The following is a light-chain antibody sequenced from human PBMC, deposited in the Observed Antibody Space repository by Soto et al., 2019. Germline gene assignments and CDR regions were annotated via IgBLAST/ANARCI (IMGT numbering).Light chain of an antibody. CDR3: QQYNNWTPWT. V-gene: IGKV3-15*01. J-gene: IGKJ1*01. Sequence: EIVLSQTLGSLSLSPSERATLSFRASQSVSSNYLAWYQQKPGQAPRLLIYGASSRATGIPARFSGSGSGTEFTLTISSLQSEDFAVYYCQQYNNWTPWTFGQGTKVDI. CDR2: GAS. CDR1: QSVSSN.